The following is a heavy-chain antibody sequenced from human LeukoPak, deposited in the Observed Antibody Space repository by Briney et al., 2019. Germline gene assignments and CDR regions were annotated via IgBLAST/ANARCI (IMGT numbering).Heavy chain of an antibody. CDR1: GFTFSSYG. Sequence: PGRSLRLSCAASGFTFSSYGMHWVRQAPGKGLEWVAVISYDGSNKYYADSVKGRFTISRDNSKNTLYLQMNSLRAEDTAVYYCASPPRNMDVWGKGTTVTVSS. CDR3: ASPPRNMDV. J-gene: IGHJ6*03. V-gene: IGHV3-30*19. CDR2: ISYDGSNK.